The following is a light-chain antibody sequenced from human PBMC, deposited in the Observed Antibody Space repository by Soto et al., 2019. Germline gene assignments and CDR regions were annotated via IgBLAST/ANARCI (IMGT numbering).Light chain of an antibody. CDR1: QDINIY. Sequence: DIQMTQSPSSLFASVGDRVTITCQATQDINIYLNWYQQKPGKAPNLLIYDASNLEIGVPSRFSGSGSGTHFTFNMSSLQTEYNGTYYRQVHDIPPITFCRGTRLEIK. J-gene: IGKJ5*01. CDR2: DAS. V-gene: IGKV1-33*01. CDR3: QVHDIPPIT.